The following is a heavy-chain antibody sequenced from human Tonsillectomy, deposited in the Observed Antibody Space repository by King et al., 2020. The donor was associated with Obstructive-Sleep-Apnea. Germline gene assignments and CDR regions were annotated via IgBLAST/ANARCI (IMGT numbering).Heavy chain of an antibody. Sequence: QLQESGPGLVKPSETLSLTCTVSVGSIISYYWSWIRQPPGKGLEWIGYIYYSGGTKYNPSLKNRVTISVDTSKNPFSLKLSSVTAADTAVYYCARHTTDYDVLTGYSYHFDSWGQGTLVTVSS. V-gene: IGHV4-59*08. J-gene: IGHJ4*02. CDR1: VGSIISYY. D-gene: IGHD3-9*01. CDR2: IYYSGGT. CDR3: ARHTTDYDVLTGYSYHFDS.